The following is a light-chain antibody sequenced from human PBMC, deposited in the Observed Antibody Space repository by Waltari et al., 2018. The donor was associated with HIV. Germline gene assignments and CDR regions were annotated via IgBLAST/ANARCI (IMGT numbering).Light chain of an antibody. J-gene: IGLJ2*01. CDR2: EIY. CDR3: ALYTTRNII. CDR1: RGDVPTYNR. V-gene: IGLV2-18*01. Sequence: QSALPQHPSVSGFPGQSVTISCTGLRGDVPTYNRVSWYQQPPNTAPNLILYEIYKRPSGVPDRVSASQSGDMASLTVSGLQTEDEADYYCALYTTRNIIFGGGTNLVVL.